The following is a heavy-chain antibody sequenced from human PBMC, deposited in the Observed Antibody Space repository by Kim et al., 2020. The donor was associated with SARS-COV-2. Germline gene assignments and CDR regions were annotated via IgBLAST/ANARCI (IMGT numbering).Heavy chain of an antibody. J-gene: IGHJ4*02. Sequence: DSLKGRFTISRDNSKDTLYLQRNSLRAEDTAVYYCAKDLRYFDWLSEFDYWGQGTLVTVSS. V-gene: IGHV3-23*01. CDR3: AKDLRYFDWLSEFDY. D-gene: IGHD3-9*01.